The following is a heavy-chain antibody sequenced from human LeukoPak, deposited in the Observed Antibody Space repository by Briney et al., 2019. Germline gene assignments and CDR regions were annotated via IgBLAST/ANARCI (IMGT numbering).Heavy chain of an antibody. Sequence: GGSLRLSCAASGFTFSSYAMSWVRQAPGKGLEWVSAISGSGGSTYYADSVKGRFTISRDNSKNTLYLQMNSLRAEDTAVYYCAKDPTNCSSTSCYTWYFQHWGQGTLVTVSS. V-gene: IGHV3-23*01. CDR3: AKDPTNCSSTSCYTWYFQH. CDR2: ISGSGGST. J-gene: IGHJ1*01. CDR1: GFTFSSYA. D-gene: IGHD2-2*02.